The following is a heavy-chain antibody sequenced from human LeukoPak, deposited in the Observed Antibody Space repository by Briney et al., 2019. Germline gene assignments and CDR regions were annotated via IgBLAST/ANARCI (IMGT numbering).Heavy chain of an antibody. CDR2: IYNSGST. CDR1: GGSISSYY. V-gene: IGHV4-59*12. CDR3: VRGGGSFDS. J-gene: IGHJ4*02. D-gene: IGHD3-10*01. Sequence: PSETLSLTCRISGGSISSYYWSWMRQPPGKGLEWIGDIYNSGSTNYNPSLKSRVTISVDTSKNQFSLQLNSVTPEDSAVYYCVRGGGSFDSWGQGTLVTVSS.